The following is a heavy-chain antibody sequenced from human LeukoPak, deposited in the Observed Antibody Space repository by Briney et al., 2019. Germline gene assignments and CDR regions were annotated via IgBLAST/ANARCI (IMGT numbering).Heavy chain of an antibody. D-gene: IGHD3-16*02. CDR2: FDPEDGET. Sequence: ASVKVSCKVSGYTLTELSMYWVRQAPGKRLEWMGGFDPEDGETIYAQKFQGRVTMTEDTSTDTAYMELSSLRSEDTAVYYCATDRLRLGELSSNPLFDYWGQGTLVTVSS. J-gene: IGHJ4*02. CDR3: ATDRLRLGELSSNPLFDY. CDR1: GYTLTELS. V-gene: IGHV1-24*01.